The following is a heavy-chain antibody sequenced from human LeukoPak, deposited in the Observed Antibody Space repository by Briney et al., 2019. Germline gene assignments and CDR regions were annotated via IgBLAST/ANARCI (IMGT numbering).Heavy chain of an antibody. CDR2: IYYSGST. Sequence: SETLSLTCTVSGGSISSSSYYWGWIRQPPGKGLEWIGYIYYSGSTYYNPSLKSRVTISVDTSKNQFSLKLSSVTAADTAVYYCARGYGHHFDYWGQGTLVTVSS. V-gene: IGHV4-30-4*08. CDR3: ARGYGHHFDY. D-gene: IGHD5-12*01. J-gene: IGHJ4*02. CDR1: GGSISSSSYY.